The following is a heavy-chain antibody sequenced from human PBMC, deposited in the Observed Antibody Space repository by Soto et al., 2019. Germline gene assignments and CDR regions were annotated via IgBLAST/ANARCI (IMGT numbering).Heavy chain of an antibody. V-gene: IGHV3-30*18. CDR1: GFTFSSYG. J-gene: IGHJ4*01. CDR2: ISYDGSNK. CDR3: AKSGFYDSSGYGPLDY. Sequence: GGSLRLSCAASGFTFSSYGMHWVRQAPGKGLEWVAVISYDGSNKYYADSVKGRFTISRDNSKNTLYLQMNSLRAEDTAVYYCAKSGFYDSSGYGPLDYWGHGTLVTVSS. D-gene: IGHD3-22*01.